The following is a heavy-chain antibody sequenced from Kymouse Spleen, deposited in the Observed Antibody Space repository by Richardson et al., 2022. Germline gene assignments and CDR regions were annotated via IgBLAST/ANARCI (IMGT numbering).Heavy chain of an antibody. Sequence: QLQLQESGPGLVKPSETLSLTCTVSGGSISSSSYYWGWIRQPPGKGLEWIGSIYYSGSTYYNPSLKSRVTISVDTSKNQFSLKLSSVTAADTAVYYCARQGGTNWFDPWGQGTLVTVSS. V-gene: IGHV4-39*01. CDR2: IYYSGST. J-gene: IGHJ5*02. CDR1: GGSISSSSYY. D-gene: IGHD1-7*01. CDR3: ARQGGTNWFDP.